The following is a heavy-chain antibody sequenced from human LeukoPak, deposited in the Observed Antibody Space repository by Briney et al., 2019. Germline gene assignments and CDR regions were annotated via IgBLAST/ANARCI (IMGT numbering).Heavy chain of an antibody. CDR3: ARGDGYNSYYFDY. D-gene: IGHD5-24*01. J-gene: IGHJ4*02. V-gene: IGHV3-30*04. Sequence: GGSLRLSCAASGFTFSSYAMHWVRQAPGKGLEWVAVISYDGSNKYYADSVKGRFTISRDNAKNSLYLQMNSLRAEDTAVYYCARGDGYNSYYFDYWGQGTLATVSS. CDR1: GFTFSSYA. CDR2: ISYDGSNK.